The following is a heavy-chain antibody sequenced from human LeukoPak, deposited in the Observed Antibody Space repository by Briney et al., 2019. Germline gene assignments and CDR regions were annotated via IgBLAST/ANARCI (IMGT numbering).Heavy chain of an antibody. D-gene: IGHD2-15*01. CDR3: ARELWDIVVVLAATRGAFDI. CDR1: GGTFSSYA. CDR2: IIPIFGTA. V-gene: IGHV1-69*13. J-gene: IGHJ3*02. Sequence: SVKVSCKASGGTFSSYAISWVRQAPGQGLEWMGGIIPIFGTANYAQKFQGRVTNTADESTSTAYMELSSLRSEDTAVYYCARELWDIVVVLAATRGAFDIWGQGTMVTVSS.